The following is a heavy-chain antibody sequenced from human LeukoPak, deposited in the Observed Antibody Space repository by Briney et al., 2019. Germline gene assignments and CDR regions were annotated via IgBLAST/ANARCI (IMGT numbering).Heavy chain of an antibody. Sequence: GGSLRLSCAASGFTFDDYAMHWVRQAPGKGLEWVSGISWNSGSIGYADSVKGRFTISRDNAKNSLYLQMNSLRAEDTASYYCAKDLHNYYFDYWGQGTLVTVSS. D-gene: IGHD5-24*01. J-gene: IGHJ4*02. CDR1: GFTFDDYA. CDR3: AKDLHNYYFDY. CDR2: ISWNSGSI. V-gene: IGHV3-9*01.